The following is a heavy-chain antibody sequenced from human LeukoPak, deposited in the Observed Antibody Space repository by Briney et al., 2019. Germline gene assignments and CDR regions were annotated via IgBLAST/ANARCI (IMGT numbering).Heavy chain of an antibody. J-gene: IGHJ4*02. CDR3: ARGLQRYGDTANY. V-gene: IGHV1-8*01. CDR1: GYTFTSYD. CDR2: MNPNSGNT. Sequence: GASVKVSCKASGYTFTSYDINWVRPATGQGLERMGWMNPNSGNTGYAQKFQGRVTMTRNTSISTAYMELSSLRSEDTAVYYCARGLQRYGDTANYWGQGTLVTVSS. D-gene: IGHD5-18*01.